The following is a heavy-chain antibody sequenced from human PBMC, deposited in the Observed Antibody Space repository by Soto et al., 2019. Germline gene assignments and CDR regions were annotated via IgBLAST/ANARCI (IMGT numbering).Heavy chain of an antibody. J-gene: IGHJ4*02. CDR3: ARLVVVAPVANV. V-gene: IGHV4-30-2*06. D-gene: IGHD2-2*01. CDR2: IYHSGST. Sequence: PSETLSLTCSVSGGSINSGRSSWNWIRQSPGKGLEWIAYIYHSGSTYYNPSLKSRVTISVDRSENQFSLKLTSVTAADTAVYFCARLVVVAPVANVWGQGTLVTVSS. CDR1: GGSINSGRSS.